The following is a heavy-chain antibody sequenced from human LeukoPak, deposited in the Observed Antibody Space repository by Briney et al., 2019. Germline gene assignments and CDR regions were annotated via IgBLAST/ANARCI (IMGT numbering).Heavy chain of an antibody. J-gene: IGHJ4*02. V-gene: IGHV4-30-4*08. CDR1: GGSISSGDYY. D-gene: IGHD3-3*01. Sequence: PSQTLSLTCTVPGGSISSGDYYWSWIRQPPGQGLEWIGYIYYSGRTYYNPYLKSRVTISVDTSKNQFSLKLSSVTAADTAVYYCARELSDFWTGQGNYFDYWGQGTLVTVSS. CDR2: IYYSGRT. CDR3: ARELSDFWTGQGNYFDY.